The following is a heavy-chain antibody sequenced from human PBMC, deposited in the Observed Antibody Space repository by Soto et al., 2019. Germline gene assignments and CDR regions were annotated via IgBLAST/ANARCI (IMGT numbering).Heavy chain of an antibody. Sequence: EVQLVESGGGLVQPGESLRLSCAVSGFTFRSYWMHWVRQAPGKGLVWVSRINSDGSSTSYVDSVKGRFTISRDNAKNTLFLQMNSLRAEDTAGYYCARKEWELPRHGMDVWGQGTTVTVSS. CDR2: INSDGSST. J-gene: IGHJ6*02. V-gene: IGHV3-74*01. D-gene: IGHD1-26*01. CDR1: GFTFRSYW. CDR3: ARKEWELPRHGMDV.